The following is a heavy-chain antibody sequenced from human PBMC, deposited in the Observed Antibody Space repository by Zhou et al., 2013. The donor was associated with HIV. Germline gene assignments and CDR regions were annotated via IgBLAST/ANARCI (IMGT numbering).Heavy chain of an antibody. Sequence: QVQLVQSGAEVKKPGASVKVSCRASGYSFTSYGISWVRQAPGQGLEWMGWISGYNGNTNYAQNLQGRVTMTRDTSTSTAYMELRSLRSNDTAVYYCARNEWQQPFDYRGRGNPRSPSPQ. D-gene: IGHD6-13*01. CDR3: ARNEWQQPFDY. CDR2: ISGYNGNT. CDR1: GYSFTSYG. V-gene: IGHV1-18*01. J-gene: IGHJ4*02.